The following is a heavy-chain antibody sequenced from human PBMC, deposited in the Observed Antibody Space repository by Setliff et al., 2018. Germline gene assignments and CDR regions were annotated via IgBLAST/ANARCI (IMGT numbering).Heavy chain of an antibody. D-gene: IGHD5-12*01. Sequence: GGSLRLSCAASGFNFSINDMTYGMSWVRQAPGKGLQWVSGISGNSGSTYYAATMKGRFTISRDNSKNTPYLQMNSLRAEDTALYFCAKQKNTGYGQPVDSWGQGVQVTVSS. CDR2: ISGNSGST. CDR1: GFNFSINDMTYG. V-gene: IGHV3-23*01. J-gene: IGHJ4*02. CDR3: AKQKNTGYGQPVDS.